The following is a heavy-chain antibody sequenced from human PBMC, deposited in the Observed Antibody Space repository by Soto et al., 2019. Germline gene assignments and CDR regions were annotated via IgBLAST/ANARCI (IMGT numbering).Heavy chain of an antibody. V-gene: IGHV3-23*01. CDR3: AKGLNYFDY. CDR1: GFTFSSYA. J-gene: IGHJ4*02. CDR2: ISTRGGST. Sequence: EVQLLESGEGLVQPGGSLRLYCAASGFTFSSYAMSWVSQAPGKGLEWVPAISTRGGSTYYADSVKGRFTISRDNSKNTLYLQMNSLRAEDTAVYYCAKGLNYFDYWGQGTLVTVSS.